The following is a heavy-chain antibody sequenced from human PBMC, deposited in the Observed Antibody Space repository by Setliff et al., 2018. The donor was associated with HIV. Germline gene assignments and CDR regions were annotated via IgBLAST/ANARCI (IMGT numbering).Heavy chain of an antibody. Sequence: SETLSLTCILSGGFISTSNYYWGWIRQPPGKGLEWIGSIYYSGSTYYTPSLKSRVTISIDTSKNQISLKLSSVTAADTAVYYCARGLNYYGSGSYLPLGYWGQGTLVTVSS. J-gene: IGHJ4*02. D-gene: IGHD3-10*01. CDR1: GGFISTSNYY. CDR3: ARGLNYYGSGSYLPLGY. V-gene: IGHV4-39*07. CDR2: IYYSGST.